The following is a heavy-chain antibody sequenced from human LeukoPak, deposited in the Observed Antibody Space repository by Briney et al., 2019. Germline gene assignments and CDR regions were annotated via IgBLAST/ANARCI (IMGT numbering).Heavy chain of an antibody. J-gene: IGHJ5*02. CDR1: GGSISSSSYY. D-gene: IGHD3-10*01. V-gene: IGHV4-39*01. Sequence: SATLSLTCTVSGGSISSSSYYWGWIRQPPGKGLAWIWSIYYSGSTYYNPSLKSRVTISVDTSKNQFSLKLSSVTAADTAVYYCARDYYGSGSYYLDWFDPWGQGTLVTVSS. CDR2: IYYSGST. CDR3: ARDYYGSGSYYLDWFDP.